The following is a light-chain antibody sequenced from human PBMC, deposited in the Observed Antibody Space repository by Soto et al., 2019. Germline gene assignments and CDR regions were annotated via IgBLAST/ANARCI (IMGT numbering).Light chain of an antibody. CDR2: STN. CDR1: SGSVSTTYY. J-gene: IGLJ3*02. Sequence: QAVVTQEPSFSVSPGGTVTLTCVLSSGSVSTTYYPSWYQQTPGQAPRTLIYSTNTRSSGVPDRFSGSILGNKAALTITGAQADDESDYYGLLYMGRGIRVFGGGTQLTVL. CDR3: LLYMGRGIRV. V-gene: IGLV8-61*01.